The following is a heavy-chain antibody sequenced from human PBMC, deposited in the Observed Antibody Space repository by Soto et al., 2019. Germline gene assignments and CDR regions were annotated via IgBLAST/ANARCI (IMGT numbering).Heavy chain of an antibody. CDR3: ASGYSTLLGFDY. Sequence: GGSLRLSCAASGFTFSSYWMHWVRQAPGKGLVWVSRINSDGSSTSYADSVKGRFTISRDNAKNTLYLQMNSLRAEDTAVYYCASGYSTLLGFDYWGQGTLVTVSS. CDR1: GFTFSSYW. D-gene: IGHD6-13*01. CDR2: INSDGSST. J-gene: IGHJ4*02. V-gene: IGHV3-74*01.